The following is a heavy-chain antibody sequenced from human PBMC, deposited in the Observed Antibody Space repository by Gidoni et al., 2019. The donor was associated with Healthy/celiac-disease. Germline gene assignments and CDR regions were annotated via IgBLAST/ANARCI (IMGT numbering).Heavy chain of an antibody. CDR1: GFTFSRHG. D-gene: IGHD6-13*01. J-gene: IGHJ5*02. CDR3: ARDNSSSWYRGLRLDWFDP. CDR2: IWYDGSNK. Sequence: QVQLVESGGGVVRPGRSLRLSCAASGFTFSRHGLHWVRQARGKGLEWVAIIWYDGSNKYYADSVKGRFTISRDNSKNTLYLQMNSLRAEDTAVYYCARDNSSSWYRGLRLDWFDPWGQGTLVTVSS. V-gene: IGHV3-33*01.